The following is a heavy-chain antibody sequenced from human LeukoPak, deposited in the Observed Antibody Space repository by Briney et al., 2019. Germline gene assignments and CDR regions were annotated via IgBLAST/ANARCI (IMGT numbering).Heavy chain of an antibody. CDR1: GYTFTSYG. J-gene: IGHJ3*02. V-gene: IGHV1-18*01. CDR2: ISAYNGNT. Sequence: ASVKVSCKASGYTFTSYGISWVRQAPGQGLEWMGWISAYNGNTNYAQKLQGRVTMTTDTSTSTAYMELRSLRSDDTAVYYCARDRVYSGSYPVAFDIWGQGTMVTVSS. D-gene: IGHD1-26*01. CDR3: ARDRVYSGSYPVAFDI.